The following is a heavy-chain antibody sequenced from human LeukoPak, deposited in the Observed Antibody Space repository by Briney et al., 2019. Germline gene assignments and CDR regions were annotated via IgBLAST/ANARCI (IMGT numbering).Heavy chain of an antibody. V-gene: IGHV3-21*01. CDR1: GFTFSSYS. D-gene: IGHD6-13*01. Sequence: GGSLRLSCAASGFTFSSYSMNWVRQAPGKGLEWVSSISSSSSYIYYADSVKGRFTISRDNAKNSLYLQMNSLRAEDTAEYYCAREFYGIAAAGSLNYYYMDVWGKGTTVTISS. J-gene: IGHJ6*03. CDR2: ISSSSSYI. CDR3: AREFYGIAAAGSLNYYYMDV.